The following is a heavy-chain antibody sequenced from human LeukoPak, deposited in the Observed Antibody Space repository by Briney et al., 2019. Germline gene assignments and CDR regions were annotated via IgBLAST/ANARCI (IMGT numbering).Heavy chain of an antibody. Sequence: SETLSLTCAVYGGSFSGYYWSWIRQPPGKGLEWIGEISHSGSTNYNPSLKSRVTISVDTSKNQFSLKLSSVTAADTAVYYCARDGRGSSSFTTFDYWGQGTLVTVSS. V-gene: IGHV4-34*01. J-gene: IGHJ4*02. CDR1: GGSFSGYY. CDR2: ISHSGST. D-gene: IGHD6-6*01. CDR3: ARDGRGSSSFTTFDY.